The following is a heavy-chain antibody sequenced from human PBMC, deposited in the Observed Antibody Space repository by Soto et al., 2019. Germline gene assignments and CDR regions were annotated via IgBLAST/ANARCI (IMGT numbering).Heavy chain of an antibody. V-gene: IGHV3-7*03. Sequence: SLRLSCESYRITFSRHWMTWVRQAPGKGLEWVANINEDGSEKFYVDSVKGRFTISRDNVKNSLFLQMNDLRAEDTAVYHCASRPSDVKYYGVFDYWGQGTVVTVSS. J-gene: IGHJ4*02. CDR2: INEDGSEK. CDR3: ASRPSDVKYYGVFDY. D-gene: IGHD3-3*01. CDR1: RITFSRHW.